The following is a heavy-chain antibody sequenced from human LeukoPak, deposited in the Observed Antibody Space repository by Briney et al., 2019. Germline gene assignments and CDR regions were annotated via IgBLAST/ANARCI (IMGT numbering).Heavy chain of an antibody. CDR2: IYTTGST. D-gene: IGHD4-17*01. CDR3: ARGPHDYGFQYYFNY. V-gene: IGHV4-61*09. Sequence: PSETLSLTCTVSGDSISSGSFCWSWIRQPAGKGLDWIGHIYTTGSTNYNPSLKSRVTISVDTSKNQFSLKLSSVTAADTAVYYCARGPHDYGFQYYFNYWGQGTLVTVSS. CDR1: GDSISSGSFC. J-gene: IGHJ4*02.